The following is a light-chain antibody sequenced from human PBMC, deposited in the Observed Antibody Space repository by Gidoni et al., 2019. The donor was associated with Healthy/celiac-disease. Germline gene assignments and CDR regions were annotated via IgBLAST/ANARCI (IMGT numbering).Light chain of an antibody. CDR3: QQYDNLLLT. J-gene: IGKJ4*01. CDR1: QDISNY. V-gene: IGKV1-33*01. Sequence: DIQLTKSPSSLSASVGDRVTITCQARQDISNYLNGYQQKPGKAPKLLIYDASNLETGVPSRFSGSGSGTSFTLTSSSRQHEDIATYYWQQYDNLLLTFGGGTKVEIK. CDR2: DAS.